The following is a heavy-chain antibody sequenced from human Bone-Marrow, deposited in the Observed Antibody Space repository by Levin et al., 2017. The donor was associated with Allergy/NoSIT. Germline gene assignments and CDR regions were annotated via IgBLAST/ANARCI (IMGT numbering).Heavy chain of an antibody. D-gene: IGHD3-3*01. CDR3: ATGNYDFRSGKARSFDS. J-gene: IGHJ4*02. V-gene: IGHV1-24*01. Sequence: GESLKISCKVSGYTFTDLSILWVRQAPGKGLECMGGFDPEDGETVYPQKFQGRVTMTEDTSTDTAYLEVSNLRSEDTAVYYCATGNYDFRSGKARSFDSWGQGTLVTVSS. CDR2: FDPEDGET. CDR1: GYTFTDLS.